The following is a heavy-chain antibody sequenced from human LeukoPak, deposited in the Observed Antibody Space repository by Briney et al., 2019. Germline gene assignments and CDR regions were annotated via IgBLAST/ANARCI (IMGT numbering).Heavy chain of an antibody. CDR1: GYTFTNYA. V-gene: IGHV1-3*01. Sequence: GASVKVSCKASGYTFTNYAIHWVRQAPGQRLEWMGWINACNGNTKYSQKFQGRVTFTRDTSASTAYMELSSLSSEDTAVYYCARHNDRGRCAFDIWGQGTMVTVSS. D-gene: IGHD1-1*01. J-gene: IGHJ3*02. CDR2: INACNGNT. CDR3: ARHNDRGRCAFDI.